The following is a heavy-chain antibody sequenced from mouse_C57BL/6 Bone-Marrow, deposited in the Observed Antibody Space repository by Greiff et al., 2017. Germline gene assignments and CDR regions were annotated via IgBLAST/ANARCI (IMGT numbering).Heavy chain of an antibody. D-gene: IGHD1-1*01. Sequence: VQLQESGAELVRPGTSVKMSCKASGYTFTNYWIGWAKQRPGHGLEWIGDIYPGGGYTNYNEKFKGKAPLTADKSSSTAYMQFSSLTSEDSAIYYCARRPLYYGSSFYAMDYWGQGTSVTVSS. V-gene: IGHV1-63*01. CDR3: ARRPLYYGSSFYAMDY. CDR2: IYPGGGYT. J-gene: IGHJ4*01. CDR1: GYTFTNYW.